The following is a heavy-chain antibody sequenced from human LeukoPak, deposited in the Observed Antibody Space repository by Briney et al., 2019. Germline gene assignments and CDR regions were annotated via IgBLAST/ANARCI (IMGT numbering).Heavy chain of an antibody. V-gene: IGHV4-34*01. CDR2: VNHSGST. D-gene: IGHD5-18*01. CDR1: GGSFSGYY. Sequence: SETLSLTCAVYGGSFSGYYWSWIRQPPGKGLEWIGEVNHSGSTNYNPSLKSRVTISVDTSKNQFSLKLSSVTAADTAVYYCARLDTAMVRSFDYWGQGTLVTVSS. J-gene: IGHJ4*02. CDR3: ARLDTAMVRSFDY.